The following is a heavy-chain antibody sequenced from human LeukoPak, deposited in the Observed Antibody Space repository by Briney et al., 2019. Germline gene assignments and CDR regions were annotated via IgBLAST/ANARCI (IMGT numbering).Heavy chain of an antibody. CDR1: GYTFSGYY. CDR3: ARDLSGPRYFDL. D-gene: IGHD3-10*01. J-gene: IGHJ2*01. CDR2: INPNTGGT. Sequence: GASVKVSCKASGYTFSGYYIHWVRQAPGQGLEWMGWINPNTGGTKYAQRFQDRVTMTRDTSISTAYMEVSRLRSDDTAVYYCARDLSGPRYFDLWGRGTLVTVSS. V-gene: IGHV1-2*02.